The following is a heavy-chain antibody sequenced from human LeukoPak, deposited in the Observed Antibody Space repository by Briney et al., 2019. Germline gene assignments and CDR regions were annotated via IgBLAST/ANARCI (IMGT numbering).Heavy chain of an antibody. J-gene: IGHJ4*02. V-gene: IGHV4-4*02. CDR3: ARGPRSGVVITYYFDY. CDR2: IYHSGRT. CDR1: GGSISSSNW. D-gene: IGHD3-22*01. Sequence: SETLSLTCAVSGGSISSSNWWSWVRQPPGKGLEWIGEIYHSGRTNYNPSLKSRVTISVDKSKNQFSLKLSSVTAADTAVYYCARGPRSGVVITYYFDYWGQGTLVTVSS.